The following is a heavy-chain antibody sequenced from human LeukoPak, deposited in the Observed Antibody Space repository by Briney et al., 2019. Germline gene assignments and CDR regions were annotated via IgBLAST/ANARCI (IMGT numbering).Heavy chain of an antibody. V-gene: IGHV1-2*02. CDR2: INPNSGGT. J-gene: IGHJ4*02. Sequence: GASVKVSCKASGYTFTGYYMHWVRQAPGQGLEWMGWINPNSGGTNYAQKFQGRVTMTRATSISTAYMELSRLRSDDTAVYYCASSDGYDYPYYFDYWGQGTLVTVSS. CDR1: GYTFTGYY. CDR3: ASSDGYDYPYYFDY. D-gene: IGHD5-12*01.